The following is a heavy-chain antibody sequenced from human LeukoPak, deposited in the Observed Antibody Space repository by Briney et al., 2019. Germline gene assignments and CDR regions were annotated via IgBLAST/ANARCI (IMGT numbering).Heavy chain of an antibody. J-gene: IGHJ4*02. V-gene: IGHV3-53*01. D-gene: IGHD4-17*01. CDR1: GFTVSSNS. Sequence: GGSLRLSCTVSGFTVSSNSMSWVRKAPGKGLEWVSFIYSDNTHYSDSVKGRFTISRDNSKNTLYLHMNSLRAEDTAVYYCARRAGAYSHPYDYWGQGTLVTVSS. CDR2: IYSDNT. CDR3: ARRAGAYSHPYDY.